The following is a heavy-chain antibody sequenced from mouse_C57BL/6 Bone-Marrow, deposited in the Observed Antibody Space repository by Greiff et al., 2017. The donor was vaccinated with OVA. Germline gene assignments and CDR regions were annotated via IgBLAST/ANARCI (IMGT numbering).Heavy chain of an antibody. CDR2: IYPRDGST. V-gene: IGHV1-78*01. CDR1: GYTFTDHT. CDR3: ARSPYYYGSTPYAMDY. D-gene: IGHD1-1*01. Sequence: QVQLQQSDAELVKPGASVKISCKVSGYTFTDHTIHWMKQRPEQGLEWIGYIYPRDGSTKYNEKFKGKATLTADKSSSTAYMQLNSLTSEDSAVYVCARSPYYYGSTPYAMDYWGQGTSVTVSS. J-gene: IGHJ4*01.